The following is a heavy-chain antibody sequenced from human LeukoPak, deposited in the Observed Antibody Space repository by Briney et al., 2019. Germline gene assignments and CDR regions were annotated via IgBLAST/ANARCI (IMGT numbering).Heavy chain of an antibody. Sequence: PSGTLSLTCTVSGGSISIYYWSWIRQPPGKGLEWIGYIYNSGSTNYNPSLKSRVTISVDTSKNQFSLNLGSVTAADTAVYYCARDQYYYDSSGYSGAFDIWGQGTMVTVSS. CDR1: GGSISIYY. CDR2: IYNSGST. J-gene: IGHJ3*02. V-gene: IGHV4-59*01. D-gene: IGHD3-22*01. CDR3: ARDQYYYDSSGYSGAFDI.